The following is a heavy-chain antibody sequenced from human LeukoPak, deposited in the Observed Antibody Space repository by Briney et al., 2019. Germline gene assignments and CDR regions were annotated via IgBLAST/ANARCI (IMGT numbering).Heavy chain of an antibody. CDR2: ISYDGSNK. D-gene: IGHD2-2*02. CDR1: GFIFSSYA. CDR3: ARGEISYQLLYSPFDY. Sequence: GGSLRLSCAASGFIFSSYAMHWVRQAPGKGLEWVAVISYDGSNKYYADSVKGRFTISRDNSKNTLYLQMNSLRAEDTAVYYCARGEISYQLLYSPFDYWGQGTLVTVSS. J-gene: IGHJ4*02. V-gene: IGHV3-30-3*01.